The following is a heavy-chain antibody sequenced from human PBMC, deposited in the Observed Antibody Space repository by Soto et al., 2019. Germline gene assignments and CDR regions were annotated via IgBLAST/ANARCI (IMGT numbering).Heavy chain of an antibody. CDR2: ISGSGDIT. CDR3: GKGWDTSIGDAFDI. V-gene: IGHV3-23*01. CDR1: GFTFSTSS. J-gene: IGHJ3*02. Sequence: EVQVLESGGDLVQPGGSLRLTCSVSGFTFSTSSMNWVRQAPGKALEWVSSISGSGDITYYADSVKGRFTTSRDNSKSTVYLQMNSLRVEDTAVYQCGKGWDTSIGDAFDIWGQGTMVTVSS. D-gene: IGHD1-26*01.